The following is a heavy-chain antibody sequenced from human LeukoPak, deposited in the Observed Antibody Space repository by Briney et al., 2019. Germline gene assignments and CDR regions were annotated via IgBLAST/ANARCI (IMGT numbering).Heavy chain of an antibody. V-gene: IGHV1-18*01. Sequence: ASVKVSCKASGYTFTSYGISWVRQAPGQGLEWMGWISAYNGNTTYAQKLQGRVTMTTDTSTSTAYMELRSLRSDDTAVYYCARVKDRYSSGWVHYYSYYYLDVWGKGTTVTVSS. D-gene: IGHD6-19*01. CDR1: GYTFTSYG. CDR2: ISAYNGNT. CDR3: ARVKDRYSSGWVHYYSYYYLDV. J-gene: IGHJ6*03.